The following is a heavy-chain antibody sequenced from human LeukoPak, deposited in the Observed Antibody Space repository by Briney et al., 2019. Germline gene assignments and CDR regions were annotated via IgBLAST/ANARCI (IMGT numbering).Heavy chain of an antibody. V-gene: IGHV3-7*03. J-gene: IGHJ4*02. CDR3: AKGSRYNWNDGAFDY. CDR1: GFTFSSYW. CDR2: IKQDGSEK. D-gene: IGHD1-1*01. Sequence: GGSLRLSCAASGFTFSSYWMSWVRQAPGKGLEWVANIKQDGSEKYYVDSVKGRFTISRDNAKNSLYLQMNSLRAEDTAVYYCAKGSRYNWNDGAFDYWGQGTLVTVSS.